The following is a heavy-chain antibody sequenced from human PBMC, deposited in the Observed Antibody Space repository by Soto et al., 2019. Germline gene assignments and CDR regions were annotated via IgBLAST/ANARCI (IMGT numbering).Heavy chain of an antibody. CDR2: IYYSGNT. CDR1: GGSISSYTYY. D-gene: IGHD2-8*01. Sequence: QLQLQESGPGLVKSSETLSLTCTVSGGSISSYTYYWGWIRQPPGKGLEWIGSIYYSGNTYYNPSRKSRVTKSVDTSKNQFSLKLSSVTAAETAVYYCERQYGTRNRFDPWGLGSLGTVSS. V-gene: IGHV4-39*01. J-gene: IGHJ5*02. CDR3: ERQYGTRNRFDP.